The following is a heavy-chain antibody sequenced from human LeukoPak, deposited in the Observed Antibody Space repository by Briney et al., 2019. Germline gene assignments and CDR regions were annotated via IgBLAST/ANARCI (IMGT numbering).Heavy chain of an antibody. J-gene: IGHJ6*02. CDR3: ARDHMVRGVITYYYYGMDV. CDR1: GFTVSSNY. V-gene: IGHV3-66*01. CDR2: IYSGGST. Sequence: GGSLRLSCAASGFTVSSNYMSWVRQAPGKGLEWVSVIYSGGSTYYADSVKGRFTISRDNSKNTLYLQMNSLRAEDTAVYYCARDHMVRGVITYYYYGMDVRGQGTTVTVSS. D-gene: IGHD3-10*01.